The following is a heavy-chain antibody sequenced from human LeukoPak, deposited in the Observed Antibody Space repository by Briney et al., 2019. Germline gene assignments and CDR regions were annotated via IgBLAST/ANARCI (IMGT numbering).Heavy chain of an antibody. CDR2: MSNDGNNK. CDR1: GFTFSSYG. J-gene: IGHJ4*02. V-gene: IGHV3-30*18. Sequence: GGSLRLSCAASGFTFSSYGMHWVRQAPGKGLEWVAVMSNDGNNKYYADSVKGRFTISRDNSKNTLYLQMNSLRAEDTAVYYCAKDFDYGGNPYWGQGTLVTVSS. D-gene: IGHD4-23*01. CDR3: AKDFDYGGNPY.